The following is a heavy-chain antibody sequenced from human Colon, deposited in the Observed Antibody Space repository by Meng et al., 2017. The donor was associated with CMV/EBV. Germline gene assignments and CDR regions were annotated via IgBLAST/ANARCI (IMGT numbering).Heavy chain of an antibody. CDR1: GFTFSSYW. J-gene: IGHJ4*02. CDR2: INSDGSST. Sequence: GESLKISCAASGFTFSSYWMHWVRQAPGKGLVWVSRINSDGSSTYYADSVKGRFTISRDNSKNTLYLQMNSLRAEDTAVYYCARTQARNIVVVPAAVLYWGQGTLVTVSS. V-gene: IGHV3-74*01. CDR3: ARTQARNIVVVPAAVLY. D-gene: IGHD2-2*01.